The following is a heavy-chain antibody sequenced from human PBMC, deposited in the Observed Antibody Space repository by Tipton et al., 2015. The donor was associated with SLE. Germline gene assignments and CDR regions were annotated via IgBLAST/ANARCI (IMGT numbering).Heavy chain of an antibody. CDR2: IYTSGST. Sequence: TLSLTCTVSGGSISSGSYYWSWIRQPAGKGLEWIGRIYTSGSTNYNPSLKSRVTISVDTSKNQFSLKLSSMTAADTAVYYCAREAATVNHDAFDIWGQGTMVTVSS. J-gene: IGHJ3*02. CDR3: AREAATVNHDAFDI. V-gene: IGHV4-61*02. CDR1: GGSISSGSYY. D-gene: IGHD4-17*01.